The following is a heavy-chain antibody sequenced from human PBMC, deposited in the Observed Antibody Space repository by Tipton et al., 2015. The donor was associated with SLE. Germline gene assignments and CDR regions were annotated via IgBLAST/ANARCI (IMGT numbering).Heavy chain of an antibody. CDR3: AKDSRVLLWFGELSHSGAFDY. CDR2: ISGSGGST. V-gene: IGHV3-23*01. J-gene: IGHJ4*02. CDR1: GFTFSSYG. D-gene: IGHD3-10*01. Sequence: GSLRLSCAASGFTFSSYGMSWVRQAPGKGLEWVSAISGSGGSTYYADSVKGRFTISRDNSKNTLYLQMNSLRAEDTAVYYCAKDSRVLLWFGELSHSGAFDYWGQGTLVTVSS.